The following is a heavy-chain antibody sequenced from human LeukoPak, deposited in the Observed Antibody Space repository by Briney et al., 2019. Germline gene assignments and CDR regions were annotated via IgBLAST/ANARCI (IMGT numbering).Heavy chain of an antibody. CDR3: ARDRTSGSYSDY. CDR2: IWYDGSNK. J-gene: IGHJ4*02. D-gene: IGHD1-26*01. CDR1: GFTFSSYG. V-gene: IGHV3-33*01. Sequence: PGGSLRLSCAASGFTFSSYGIHWVRQAPGKGLEWVAVIWYDGSNKYYADSVKGRFTISRDNSKNTLYLQMNSLRAEDTAVYYCARDRTSGSYSDYWGQGTLVTVSS.